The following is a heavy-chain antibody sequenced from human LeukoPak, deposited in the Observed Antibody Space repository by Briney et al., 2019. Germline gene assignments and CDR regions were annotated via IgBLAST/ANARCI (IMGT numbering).Heavy chain of an antibody. Sequence: GGSLRLSCAASGFIFSGSAMNWVSQAPGKGLEWVSSINGVSSHIYYADSVKGRFTIYRDNAKNSLYLQMNSLRAEDAAVYYCANEYSKGDIWGQGTMVTVSS. J-gene: IGHJ3*02. D-gene: IGHD6-6*01. CDR2: INGVSSHI. V-gene: IGHV3-21*04. CDR3: ANEYSKGDI. CDR1: GFIFSGSA.